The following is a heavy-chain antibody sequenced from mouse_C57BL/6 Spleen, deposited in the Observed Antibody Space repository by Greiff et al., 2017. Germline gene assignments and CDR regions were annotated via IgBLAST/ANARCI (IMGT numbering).Heavy chain of an antibody. CDR2: IDPSDSYT. CDR3: ARRDPNV. J-gene: IGHJ1*03. D-gene: IGHD3-3*01. CDR1: GYTFTSYW. V-gene: IGHV1-50*01. Sequence: VQLQQPGAELVKPGASVKLSCKASGYTFTSYWMQWVKQRPGQGLEWIGEIDPSDSYTNYNQKFKGKATLTVDTSSSTAYMQLSSLTSEDSAVYYCARRDPNVWGTGTTVTVSS.